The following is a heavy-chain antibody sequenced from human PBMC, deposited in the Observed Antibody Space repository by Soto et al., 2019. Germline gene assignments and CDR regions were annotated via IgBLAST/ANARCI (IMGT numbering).Heavy chain of an antibody. V-gene: IGHV4-61*01. CDR2: IYYSGST. D-gene: IGHD3-10*01. Sequence: PSETLSLTCTVSGGSVSSGSYYWSWIRQPPGKGLEWIGYIYYSGSTNYNPSLKSRVTISVDTSKNQFSLKLSSVTAADTAVYYCARAMTYGSGSYYNVMWGQGTLVTVSS. CDR3: ARAMTYGSGSYYNVM. CDR1: GGSVSSGSYY. J-gene: IGHJ4*02.